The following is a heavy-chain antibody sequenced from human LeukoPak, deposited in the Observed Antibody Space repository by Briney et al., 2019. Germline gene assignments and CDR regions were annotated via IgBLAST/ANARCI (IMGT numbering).Heavy chain of an antibody. Sequence: ASVKVSCKASRYTFTSYAMHWVRQAPGQRLEWMGWINAGNGNTKYSQKFQGRVTITRDTSASTAYMELSSLRSEDTAVYYCARDRGGLGYSSSTSCDPPGYYFDYWGQGTLVTVSS. CDR2: INAGNGNT. V-gene: IGHV1-3*01. J-gene: IGHJ4*02. CDR3: ARDRGGLGYSSSTSCDPPGYYFDY. CDR1: RYTFTSYA. D-gene: IGHD2-2*01.